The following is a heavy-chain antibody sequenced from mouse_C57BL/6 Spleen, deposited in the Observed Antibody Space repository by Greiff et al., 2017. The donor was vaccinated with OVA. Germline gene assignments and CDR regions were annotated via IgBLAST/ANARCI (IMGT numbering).Heavy chain of an antibody. CDR1: GYTFTSYW. J-gene: IGHJ1*03. CDR3: ARSGCYDDDVWYFDV. V-gene: IGHV1-55*01. CDR2: IYPGSGST. D-gene: IGHD2-12*01. Sequence: QVQLQQPGAELVKPGASVKMSCKASGYTFTSYWITWVKQRPGQGLEWIGDIYPGSGSTNYNEKFKSKATLTVDTSSSPAYMQLSSLTSEDSAVYYCARSGCYDDDVWYFDVWGTGTTVTVSS.